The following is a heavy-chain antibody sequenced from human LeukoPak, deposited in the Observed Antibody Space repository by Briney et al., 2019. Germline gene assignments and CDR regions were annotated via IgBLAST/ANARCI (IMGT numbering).Heavy chain of an antibody. CDR3: ARALGYCGGDCYSYFQH. CDR1: SYTFTSYA. Sequence: SVKVSCKASSYTFTSYAISWVRQAPGQGLEWMGGIIPIFGTANYAQKFQGRVTITADESTSTAYMELSSLRSEDTAVYYCARALGYCGGDCYSYFQHWGQGTLVTVSS. J-gene: IGHJ1*01. V-gene: IGHV1-69*13. CDR2: IIPIFGTA. D-gene: IGHD2-21*02.